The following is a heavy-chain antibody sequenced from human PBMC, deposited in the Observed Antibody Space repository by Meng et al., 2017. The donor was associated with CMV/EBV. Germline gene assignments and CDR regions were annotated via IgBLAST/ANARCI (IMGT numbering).Heavy chain of an antibody. CDR2: IRSSGSTI. CDR1: ESTFSDYY. Sequence: GESLKISCAASESTFSDYYISWIRQAPGKRLEGVSYIRSSGSTIYYADSVKGRFTISRENAKNSLYLQMNSLRAEDTAVYYCARERSQLDSSGYDDWGQGTLVTVSS. CDR3: ARERSQLDSSGYDD. J-gene: IGHJ4*02. V-gene: IGHV3-11*01. D-gene: IGHD3-22*01.